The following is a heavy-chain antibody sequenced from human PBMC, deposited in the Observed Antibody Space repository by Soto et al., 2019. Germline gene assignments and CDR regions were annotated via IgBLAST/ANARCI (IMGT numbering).Heavy chain of an antibody. CDR3: ARPREAGKYYYGVDV. CDR1: GYSFTSYW. Sequence: EVQLVQSGAEVKKPGESLKISCKGSGYSFTSYWIGWVRQMPGKGLERMGIIYPGDSDTRYSPSFQGQVTISADKSISTAYLQWSSLKASDTAMYYCARPREAGKYYYGVDVWGQGTTVTVSS. CDR2: IYPGDSDT. J-gene: IGHJ6*02. D-gene: IGHD6-19*01. V-gene: IGHV5-51*01.